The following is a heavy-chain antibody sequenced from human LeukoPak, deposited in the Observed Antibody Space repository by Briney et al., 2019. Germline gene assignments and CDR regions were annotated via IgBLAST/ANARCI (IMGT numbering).Heavy chain of an antibody. CDR2: IIPVFKTT. D-gene: IGHD2-21*02. CDR1: GGSFRSYA. CDR3: AREGAYCGGDCFFLDC. J-gene: IGHJ4*02. V-gene: IGHV1-69*01. Sequence: ASVKVSCKASGGSFRSYAISWVRQAPGQGLEWMGGIIPVFKTTNYAQKFEGRVTISADLSTSTAYMELSSLRSDDTAFYYCAREGAYCGGDCFFLDCWGQGTLVTVSS.